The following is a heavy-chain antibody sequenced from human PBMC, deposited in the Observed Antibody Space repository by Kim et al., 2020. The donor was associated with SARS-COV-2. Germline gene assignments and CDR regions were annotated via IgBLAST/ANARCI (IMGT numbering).Heavy chain of an antibody. CDR3: ARLAINWSGRPYYFDY. D-gene: IGHD3-3*01. J-gene: IGHJ4*02. V-gene: IGHV4-39*01. Sequence: SLKSRVTISVDTSKNQCSLKLSSVTAADTAVYYCARLAINWSGRPYYFDYWGQGTLVTVSS.